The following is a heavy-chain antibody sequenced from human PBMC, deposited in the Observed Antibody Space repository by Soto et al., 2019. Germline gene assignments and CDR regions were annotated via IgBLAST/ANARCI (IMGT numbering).Heavy chain of an antibody. D-gene: IGHD3-10*01. J-gene: IGHJ4*02. Sequence: SETLSLTCAVYGGSFSGYYWSWIRQPPGKGLEWIGEINHSGSTNYNPSLKSRVTISVDTSKNQFSLKLSSVTAADTAVYYCARARYVYGSGSYYGTFDYWGQGTLVTVS. CDR2: INHSGST. CDR3: ARARYVYGSGSYYGTFDY. CDR1: GGSFSGYY. V-gene: IGHV4-34*01.